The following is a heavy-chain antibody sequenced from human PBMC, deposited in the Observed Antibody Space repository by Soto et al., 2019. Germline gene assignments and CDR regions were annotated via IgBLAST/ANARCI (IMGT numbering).Heavy chain of an antibody. CDR2: IVVGSGNT. Sequence: QMQLVQSGPEVKKPGTSVKVSCKASGFTFTSSAVQWVRQARGQRLEWIGWIVVGSGNTNYAQKFQERVTITRDMSTSTAYMELSSLRSEDTAVYYCADPQYSSSWYSFDYWGQGTLVTVSS. J-gene: IGHJ4*02. CDR3: ADPQYSSSWYSFDY. CDR1: GFTFTSSA. D-gene: IGHD6-13*01. V-gene: IGHV1-58*01.